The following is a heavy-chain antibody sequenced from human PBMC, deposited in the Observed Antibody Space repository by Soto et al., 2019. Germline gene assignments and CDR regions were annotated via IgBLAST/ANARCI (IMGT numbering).Heavy chain of an antibody. CDR2: MSPGGNSQ. Sequence: GGSLRLSCAAPGFNFNIHALHWIRQSPGEGLEWVAVMSPGGNSQYYADSVKGRFTISRDTSKSTLYLQMTSLRPEDTAVYYCASGAAFYYDTSRYWGQGTLVTVSS. CDR3: ASGAAFYYDTSRY. CDR1: GFNFNIHA. J-gene: IGHJ4*02. V-gene: IGHV3-30-3*01. D-gene: IGHD3-22*01.